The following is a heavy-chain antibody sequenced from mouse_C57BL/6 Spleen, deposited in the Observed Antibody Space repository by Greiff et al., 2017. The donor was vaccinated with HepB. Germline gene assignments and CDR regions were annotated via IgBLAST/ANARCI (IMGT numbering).Heavy chain of an antibody. J-gene: IGHJ4*01. V-gene: IGHV1-55*01. CDR2: IYPGSGST. D-gene: IGHD1-1*01. Sequence: VQLQQPGAELVKPGASVKMSCKASGYTFTSYWITWVKQRPGQGLEWIGDIYPGSGSTNYNEKFKSKATLTVDTSSSTAYMQLSSLTSEDSAVYYCARSPHYYGSSHGAMDYWGQGTSVTVSS. CDR1: GYTFTSYW. CDR3: ARSPHYYGSSHGAMDY.